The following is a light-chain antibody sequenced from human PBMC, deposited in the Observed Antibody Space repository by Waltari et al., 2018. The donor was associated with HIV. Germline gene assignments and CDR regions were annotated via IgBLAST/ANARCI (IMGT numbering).Light chain of an antibody. CDR3: QPRGPWPS. Sequence: DSVLTQSPGSLSLPAGKTATLSCRASQNIENRLAWYKFKPGQPPLLLIFDASRRASGGPDRFSGSGSGTNFTLTLSNLRPWDSSLYYCQPRGPWPSFGGGTRVEI. V-gene: IGKV3D-20*02. J-gene: IGKJ4*01. CDR1: QNIENR. CDR2: DAS.